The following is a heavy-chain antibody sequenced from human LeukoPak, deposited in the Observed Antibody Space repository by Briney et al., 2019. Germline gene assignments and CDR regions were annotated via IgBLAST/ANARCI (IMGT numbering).Heavy chain of an antibody. D-gene: IGHD2-15*01. V-gene: IGHV3-23*01. Sequence: PGGSLRLSCAASGFPLSSYAMSWVRQGPGKRLEWAAATSSSDPGTYHADSVRGRFTISRDNSRNTLYLQMNRVRVEDAAVYYCARAPVTSCRGAFCYPFDYWGQGTLVTVSS. CDR2: TSSSDPGT. J-gene: IGHJ4*02. CDR1: GFPLSSYA. CDR3: ARAPVTSCRGAFCYPFDY.